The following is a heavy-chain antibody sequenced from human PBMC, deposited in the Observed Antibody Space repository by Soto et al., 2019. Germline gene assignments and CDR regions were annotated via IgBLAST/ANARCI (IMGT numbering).Heavy chain of an antibody. CDR1: GGSMSSRPYS. Sequence: SETLSLTXTVSGGSMSSRPYSWAWNSQPPGKGLEWMGNIYYSGNTYYNPSLKSRLTMSLDTSQNQFSLHLSSVIAADSALYFCARATTVTSSFFYYGLDVWGQGTTVTV. CDR3: ARATTVTSSFFYYGLDV. J-gene: IGHJ6*02. CDR2: IYYSGNT. D-gene: IGHD4-17*01. V-gene: IGHV4-30-4*08.